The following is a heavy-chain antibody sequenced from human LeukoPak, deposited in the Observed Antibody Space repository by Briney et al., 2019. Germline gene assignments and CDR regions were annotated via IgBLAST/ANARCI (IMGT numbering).Heavy chain of an antibody. CDR1: GYSFTIFG. D-gene: IGHD6-13*01. J-gene: IGHJ4*02. CDR2: ISAYNGNT. Sequence: ASVKVSCKASGYSFTIFGISWVRQAPGQGLEWMGWISAYNGNTHYAQNLQGRVTMTTDTSTSTAYMELRTLRSDDTAVYYCARDHGEAAAGVFAPFDYWGQGTLVTVSS. V-gene: IGHV1-18*01. CDR3: ARDHGEAAAGVFAPFDY.